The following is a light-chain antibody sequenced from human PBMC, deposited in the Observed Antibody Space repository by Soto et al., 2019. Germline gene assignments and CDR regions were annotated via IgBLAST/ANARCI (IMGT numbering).Light chain of an antibody. Sequence: EIVLTQSPATLSLSPGERATLSCRASQSISSHLAWYQQKPGQAPRLLMYDVSNRATDIPARFSGSGSGTDFTLTISRLEPEDFAVYYCQQRPNWPLTFGGGTKVEIK. CDR1: QSISSH. CDR2: DVS. CDR3: QQRPNWPLT. J-gene: IGKJ4*01. V-gene: IGKV3-11*01.